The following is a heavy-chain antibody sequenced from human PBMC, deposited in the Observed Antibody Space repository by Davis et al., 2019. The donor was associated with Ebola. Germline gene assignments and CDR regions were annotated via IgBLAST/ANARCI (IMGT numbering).Heavy chain of an antibody. CDR1: GFSFRNYA. CDR3: AKHLWHYGPGSSFPDLDS. CDR2: ISGNGVST. Sequence: PGGSLRLSCEASGFSFRNYAMSWVRQSPGKGLEWVSGISGNGVSTYYADSVKGRFTISRDNSKNTLYLQMNGLRGEDTAVYYCAKHLWHYGPGSSFPDLDSWGQGTLVTVAS. J-gene: IGHJ4*02. D-gene: IGHD3-10*01. V-gene: IGHV3-23*01.